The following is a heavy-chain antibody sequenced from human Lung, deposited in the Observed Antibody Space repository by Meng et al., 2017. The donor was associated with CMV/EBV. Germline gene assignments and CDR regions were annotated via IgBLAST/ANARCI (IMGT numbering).Heavy chain of an antibody. CDR2: IYYSGTT. Sequence: GSXRLXCTVSGGSVSSTNSYWGWLRQPPGKGLEWIGTIYYSGTTHYNPSLKSRVTISVDTSKNQFSLKLNSVTAADTAVYFCARDGYYDFWSGQYKPSNWFDPXGQGXLVTVSS. V-gene: IGHV4-39*07. J-gene: IGHJ5*02. D-gene: IGHD3-3*01. CDR3: ARDGYYDFWSGQYKPSNWFDP. CDR1: GGSVSSTNSY.